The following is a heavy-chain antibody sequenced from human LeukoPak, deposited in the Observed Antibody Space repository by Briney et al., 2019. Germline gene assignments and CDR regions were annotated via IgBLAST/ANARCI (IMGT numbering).Heavy chain of an antibody. CDR2: IYSDNT. Sequence: GGSLRLSCTVSGFTVSSNSMSWVRQAPGKGLEWVSFIYSDNTHYSDSVKGRFTISRDNSKNTLYLQMNSLRAEDTAVYYCAKGDDFWSGYSPNYYYYMDVWGKGTTVTVSS. J-gene: IGHJ6*03. D-gene: IGHD3-3*01. V-gene: IGHV3-53*01. CDR3: AKGDDFWSGYSPNYYYYMDV. CDR1: GFTVSSNS.